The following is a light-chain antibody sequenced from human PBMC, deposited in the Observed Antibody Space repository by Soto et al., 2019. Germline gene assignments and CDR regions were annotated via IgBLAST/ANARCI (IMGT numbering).Light chain of an antibody. J-gene: IGLJ2*01. V-gene: IGLV2-14*01. CDR3: CSYTSSNTLV. CDR2: EVT. Sequence: QSALTQPASVSGSPGQSITISCTGTSSDVGGYNYVSWYQQHPGKAPKLMIYEVTNRPSGVSNRFSGSKSGNTASLTISGLQTEDEADYYCCSYTSSNTLVFAGGTKLTVL. CDR1: SSDVGGYNY.